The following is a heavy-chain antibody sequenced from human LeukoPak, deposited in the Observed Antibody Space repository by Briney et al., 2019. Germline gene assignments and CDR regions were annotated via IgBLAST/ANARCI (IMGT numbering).Heavy chain of an antibody. CDR2: FDPEDGET. V-gene: IGHV1-24*01. D-gene: IGHD2-15*01. J-gene: IGHJ5*02. CDR3: AKGPPEYCSGGSCHSGRNWIDP. CDR1: GYTLNELY. Sequence: ASVKVSRKVSGYTLNELYMHWVRQAPGKGLEWMGGFDPEDGETIYAQKFQGRVTMTRDTSISTAYMALSRLRSDDTAVYYCAKGPPEYCSGGSCHSGRNWIDPWGQGTLVTVSS.